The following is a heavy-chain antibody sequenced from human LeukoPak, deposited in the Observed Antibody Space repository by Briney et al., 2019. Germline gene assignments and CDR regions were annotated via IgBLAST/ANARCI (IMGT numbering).Heavy chain of an antibody. J-gene: IGHJ4*02. Sequence: PGGSLRLSCAASGFTFSSYEMNWVRQAPGKGLEWVSYISSSGSTIYYADSVKGRFTISRDNAKNSLYLQMNSLRAEDTAVYYCANSPFWSGYSPQDYWGQGTLVTVSS. CDR3: ANSPFWSGYSPQDY. CDR2: ISSSGSTI. D-gene: IGHD3-3*01. CDR1: GFTFSSYE. V-gene: IGHV3-48*03.